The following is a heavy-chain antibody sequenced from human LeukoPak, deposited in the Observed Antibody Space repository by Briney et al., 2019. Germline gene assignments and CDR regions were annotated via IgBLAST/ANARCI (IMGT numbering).Heavy chain of an antibody. CDR3: AKSNAWDWFDP. CDR1: GGSISSSSYY. Sequence: SETLSLTCTVSGGSISSSSYYWGWIRQPPGKGLEWIGEINHSGSTNYNPSLKSRVTISVDTSKNQFSLKLSSVTAADTAVYYCAKSNAWDWFDPWGQGTLVTVSS. V-gene: IGHV4-39*07. CDR2: INHSGST. D-gene: IGHD4-11*01. J-gene: IGHJ5*02.